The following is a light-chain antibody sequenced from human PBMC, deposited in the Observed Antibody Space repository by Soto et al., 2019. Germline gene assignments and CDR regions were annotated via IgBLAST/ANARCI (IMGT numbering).Light chain of an antibody. J-gene: IGLJ3*02. V-gene: IGLV1-40*01. CDR2: SNN. Sequence: QSVLTQPPSVSGAPGQRVTISCTGSSSNIGAGHDVHWYQRLPGTAPKLLIYSNNQRPSGVPDRFSGSKSGTSASLAITGLRSEDEADYYCAAWDDSLSAWVFGGGTKLTVL. CDR3: AAWDDSLSAWV. CDR1: SSNIGAGHD.